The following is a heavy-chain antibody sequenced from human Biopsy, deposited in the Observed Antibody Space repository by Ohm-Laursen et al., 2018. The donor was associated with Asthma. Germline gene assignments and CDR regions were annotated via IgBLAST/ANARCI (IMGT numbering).Heavy chain of an antibody. V-gene: IGHV1-69*01. CDR1: GGTFSSNS. D-gene: IGHD5-12*01. Sequence: VSSVKVSCKTSGGTFSSNSINWVRQAPGQGLEWMGGLIPVLGTPDHAQMFEGRVTITADESTSTAYMELSSLSSEDTAVYCCARGYSGSDRIVYYYSGLEVWGQGTTVTVSS. J-gene: IGHJ6*02. CDR3: ARGYSGSDRIVYYYSGLEV. CDR2: LIPVLGTP.